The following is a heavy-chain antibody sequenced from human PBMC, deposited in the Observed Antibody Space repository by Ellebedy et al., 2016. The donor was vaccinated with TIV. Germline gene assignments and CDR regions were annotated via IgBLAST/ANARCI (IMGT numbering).Heavy chain of an antibody. J-gene: IGHJ6*03. Sequence: SETLSLTCAVYGGSLSGYYWSWIRQSPGKGLEWIGEIDRYGIINYNPSLKSRVTIAVDTSKNHFSLDLMSVTAADTAVYYCARKNYMDVWGKGTTVTVSS. CDR2: IDRYGII. CDR3: ARKNYMDV. V-gene: IGHV4-34*01. CDR1: GGSLSGYY.